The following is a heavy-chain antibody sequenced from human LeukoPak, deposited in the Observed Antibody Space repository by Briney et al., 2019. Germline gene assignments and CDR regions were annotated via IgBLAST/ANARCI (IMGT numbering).Heavy chain of an antibody. V-gene: IGHV3-23*01. J-gene: IGHJ4*02. D-gene: IGHD3-22*01. CDR1: GFTFSSYA. CDR3: AKDLSKYYYDSSGYYWDY. Sequence: GGSLRLSCAASGFTFSSYAMSWVRQAPGKGLEWVSAISGSGGSTYYADSVKGRFTISRDNSKNTLYLQMNSLRAEDTAVYYCAKDLSKYYYDSSGYYWDYWGQGTLVTVSS. CDR2: ISGSGGST.